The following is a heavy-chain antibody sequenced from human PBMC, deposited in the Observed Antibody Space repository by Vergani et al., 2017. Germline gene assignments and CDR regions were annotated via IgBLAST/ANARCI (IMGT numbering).Heavy chain of an antibody. CDR1: GGSFSGYY. CDR2: INHSGST. CDR3: ARDRGMATITTGWFDP. V-gene: IGHV4-34*01. Sequence: QVQLQQWGAGLLKPSETLSLTCAVYGGSFSGYYWSWIRQPPGKGLEWIGEINHSGSTNYNPSLKSRVTISVDTSKNQFSLKLSSVTAADTAVYYCARDRGMATITTGWFDPWGQGTLVTVSS. J-gene: IGHJ5*02. D-gene: IGHD5-24*01.